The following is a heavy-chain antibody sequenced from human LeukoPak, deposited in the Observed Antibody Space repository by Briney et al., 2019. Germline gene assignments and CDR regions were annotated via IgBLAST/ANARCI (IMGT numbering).Heavy chain of an antibody. CDR1: GGSISSYY. D-gene: IGHD3-16*01. Sequence: PSETLSLTCTVSGGSISSYYWSWIRQPPGKGLEWIGYIYYSGSTNYNPSLKSRVTISVDTSKYQFSLKLSSVTAADTAVYYCARGGYDYVWGSYLDYWGQGTLVTVSS. CDR2: IYYSGST. V-gene: IGHV4-59*01. J-gene: IGHJ4*02. CDR3: ARGGYDYVWGSYLDY.